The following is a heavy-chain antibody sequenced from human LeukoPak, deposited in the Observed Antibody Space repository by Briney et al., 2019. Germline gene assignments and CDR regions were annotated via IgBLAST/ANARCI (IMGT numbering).Heavy chain of an antibody. CDR2: ISSSGSTI. V-gene: IGHV3-48*03. D-gene: IGHD3-16*02. CDR3: ARDLGVEDYVWGSYRYTSRVYFDY. CDR1: GFTFSSYE. Sequence: GGSLRLSCAASGFTFSSYEMNWVRQAPGKGLEWVSYISSSGSTIYYADSVKGRFTISRDNAKNSLYLQMNSLRAEDTAVYYCARDLGVEDYVWGSYRYTSRVYFDYWGQGTLVTVSS. J-gene: IGHJ4*02.